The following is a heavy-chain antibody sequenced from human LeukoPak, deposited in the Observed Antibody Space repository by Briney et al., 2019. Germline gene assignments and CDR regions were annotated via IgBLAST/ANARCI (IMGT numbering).Heavy chain of an antibody. Sequence: GASVKVSFKASGYPFTSYDINWVRQATGQGLEWMGWMNPNSGNTGYAQKFQGRVTITRNTSITTTYMELSSLRSEDTAVYYCERRSAYGSGSYYVDYWGQGTLVTVSS. CDR3: ERRSAYGSGSYYVDY. J-gene: IGHJ4*02. CDR1: GYPFTSYD. D-gene: IGHD3-10*01. V-gene: IGHV1-8*03. CDR2: MNPNSGNT.